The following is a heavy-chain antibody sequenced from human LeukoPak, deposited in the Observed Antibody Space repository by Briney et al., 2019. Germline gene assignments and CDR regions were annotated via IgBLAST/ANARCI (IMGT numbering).Heavy chain of an antibody. CDR3: AKTGGPWE. CDR2: IYSGGST. D-gene: IGHD7-27*01. Sequence: PGGSLRLSCEASGFIVSSNYMTWVRQAPGKGLEWVSVIYSGGSTYYADSVKGRFTISRDNSKDTLFLQMNNLRAEDTAVYYCAKTGGPWEWGQGTLVTVSS. J-gene: IGHJ4*02. V-gene: IGHV3-53*01. CDR1: GFIVSSNY.